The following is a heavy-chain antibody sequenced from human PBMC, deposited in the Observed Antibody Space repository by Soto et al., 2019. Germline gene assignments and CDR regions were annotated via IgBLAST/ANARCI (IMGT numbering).Heavy chain of an antibody. J-gene: IGHJ5*01. V-gene: IGHV4-4*07. CDR2: IYTSGNT. CDR1: GGSISNYY. CDR3: ARDENGDNGRAFDP. Sequence: QVQLQESGPGLVKPSETLSLTCTVSGGSISNYYWSWIRQLAGKGLEWIGRIYTSGNTNYNPSLNGRVTMSVDMSKNQFSLKLSSVAAADTAVYYCARDENGDNGRAFDPWGQGTLVTVSS. D-gene: IGHD4-17*01.